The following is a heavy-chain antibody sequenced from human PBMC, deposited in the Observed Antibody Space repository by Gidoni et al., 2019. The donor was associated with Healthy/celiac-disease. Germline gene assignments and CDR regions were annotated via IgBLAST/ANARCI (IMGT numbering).Heavy chain of an antibody. V-gene: IGHV3-74*01. J-gene: IGHJ3*02. Sequence: EVQLVESGGGLVQPGGSLRLSCAASGFTFSSYWMTWVRQAPGKGLVWVSRSNMDGSSTSYADAVKGRFTISIDNAKNTLFLQMNSLRAEDTAVYYCERAGSVTGGAFDIWGQGKMVTVSS. CDR3: ERAGSVTGGAFDI. D-gene: IGHD2-21*02. CDR1: GFTFSSYW. CDR2: SNMDGSST.